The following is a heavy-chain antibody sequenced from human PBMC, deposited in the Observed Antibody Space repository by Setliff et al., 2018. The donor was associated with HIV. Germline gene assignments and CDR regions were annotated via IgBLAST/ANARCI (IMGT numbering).Heavy chain of an antibody. D-gene: IGHD3-22*01. CDR1: GFTFSNYA. Sequence: GGSLRLSCVASGFTFSNYAMNWVRQAPGKGLEWVSGITQTGDNTYYADSVKGRFVISRDNAKNSLYLQMNSLRAEDTAVYYCARDWGEYYDSSGFSYWGQGTLVTVSS. CDR3: ARDWGEYYDSSGFSY. V-gene: IGHV3-23*01. J-gene: IGHJ4*02. CDR2: ITQTGDNT.